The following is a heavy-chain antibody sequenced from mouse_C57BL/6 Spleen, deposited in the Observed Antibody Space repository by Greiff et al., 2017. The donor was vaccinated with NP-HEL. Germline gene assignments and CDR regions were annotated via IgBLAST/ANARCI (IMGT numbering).Heavy chain of an antibody. CDR1: GYSITSGYD. CDR3: ARRYYGSSYWYFDV. Sequence: VQLKESGPGMVKPSQSLSLTCTVTGYSITSGYDWHWIRHFPGNQLEWMGYISYSGSTNYNPSLKSRISITHDTSKNHFFLKLNSVTTEDTATYYCARRYYGSSYWYFDVWGTGTTVTVSS. D-gene: IGHD1-1*01. J-gene: IGHJ1*03. V-gene: IGHV3-1*01. CDR2: ISYSGST.